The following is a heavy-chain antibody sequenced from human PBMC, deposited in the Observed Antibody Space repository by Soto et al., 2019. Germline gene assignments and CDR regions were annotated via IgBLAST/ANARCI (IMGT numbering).Heavy chain of an antibody. CDR1: GGSISSSSYY. CDR3: ARPYYYDSSGYDGYYFDY. J-gene: IGHJ4*02. D-gene: IGHD3-22*01. Sequence: QLQLQESGPGLVKPSETLSLTCTVSGGSISSSSYYWGWIRQPPGKGLEWIGSIYYSGSTYYNPSLKSRVTISVDTSKNQFPLKLSSVTAADTAVYYCARPYYYDSSGYDGYYFDYWGQGTLVTVSS. CDR2: IYYSGST. V-gene: IGHV4-39*01.